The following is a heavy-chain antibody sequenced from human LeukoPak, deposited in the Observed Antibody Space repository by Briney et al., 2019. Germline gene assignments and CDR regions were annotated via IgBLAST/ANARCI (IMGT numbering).Heavy chain of an antibody. Sequence: GGPLRLSCAASGFTFSSYGMHWVRQAPGKGLEWVAVIWYDGSNKYYADSVKGRFTISRDNSKNTLYLQMNSLRAEDTAVYYCARDRESGSYYWIFGYWGQGTLVTVSS. V-gene: IGHV3-33*01. CDR2: IWYDGSNK. CDR3: ARDRESGSYYWIFGY. J-gene: IGHJ4*02. CDR1: GFTFSSYG. D-gene: IGHD1-26*01.